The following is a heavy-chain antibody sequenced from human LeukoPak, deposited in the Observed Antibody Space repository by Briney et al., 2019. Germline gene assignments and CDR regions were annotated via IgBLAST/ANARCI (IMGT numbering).Heavy chain of an antibody. CDR2: ISWNSGSI. CDR1: GFTFDDYA. D-gene: IGHD3-22*01. CDR3: ARGRYYDSSPFDY. Sequence: GRSLRLSCAASGFTFDDYAMHWVRQAPGKGLEWVSGISWNSGSIGYADSVKGPFTISRDNAKNSLYLQMNSLRAEDTDVYYCARGRYYDSSPFDYWGQGTLVTVSS. J-gene: IGHJ4*02. V-gene: IGHV3-9*01.